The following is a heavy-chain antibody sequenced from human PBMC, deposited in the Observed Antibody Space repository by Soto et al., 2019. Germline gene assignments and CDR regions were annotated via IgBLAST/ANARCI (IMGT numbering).Heavy chain of an antibody. CDR1: GYSFTSYW. D-gene: IGHD3-22*01. CDR2: IDPSDSYT. Sequence: ESLKISCKGSGYSFTSYWISWVRQMPGKGLEWMGRIDPSDSYTNYSPSFQGHVTISADKSISTAYLQWSSLKASDTAMYYCARLVRYDSSGYPVGPWGQGTLVTVSS. J-gene: IGHJ5*02. CDR3: ARLVRYDSSGYPVGP. V-gene: IGHV5-10-1*01.